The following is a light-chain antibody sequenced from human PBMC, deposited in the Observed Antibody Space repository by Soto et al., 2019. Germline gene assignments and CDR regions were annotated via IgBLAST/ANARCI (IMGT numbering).Light chain of an antibody. CDR2: EVS. J-gene: IGLJ3*02. Sequence: QSALTQPAFVSGSPGQSITIPCTGTRSDIGVYNYVSWYQQHPGKAPKLMICEVSNRPSGVSSRFSGSKSGNTASLTISGLRAEDEADYYCTSFTTTNVWVFGGGTKVTVL. V-gene: IGLV2-14*03. CDR1: RSDIGVYNY. CDR3: TSFTTTNVWV.